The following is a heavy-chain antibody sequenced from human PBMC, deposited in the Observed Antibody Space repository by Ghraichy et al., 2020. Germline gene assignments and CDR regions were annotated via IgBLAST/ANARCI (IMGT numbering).Heavy chain of an antibody. CDR3: ARDHTGTGDY. Sequence: GSLRLSCAASGFTFSTFAMHWVRQAPGEGLEYVSSITADGGTTYYGNSVKRRFTIYRDNSKNTLYLQMGSLRVEDTALYYCARDHTGTGDYWGQGTLVTVSS. V-gene: IGHV3-64*01. CDR1: GFTFSTFA. D-gene: IGHD1-1*01. J-gene: IGHJ4*02. CDR2: ITADGGTT.